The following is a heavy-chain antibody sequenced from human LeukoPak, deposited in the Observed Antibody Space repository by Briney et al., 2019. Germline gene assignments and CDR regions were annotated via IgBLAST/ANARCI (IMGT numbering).Heavy chain of an antibody. CDR3: ARDVGVVDY. J-gene: IGHJ4*02. CDR1: GFTFSDYY. V-gene: IGHV3-23*01. D-gene: IGHD3-16*01. CDR2: ISGSGSTT. Sequence: PGGSLRLSCAASGFTFSDYYMSWVRRAPGKGLEWVSAISGSGSTTYYADSVKGRFSISRDNSRNTLYLQMNSLRVEDTAVYYCARDVGVVDYWGQGTLVTVSS.